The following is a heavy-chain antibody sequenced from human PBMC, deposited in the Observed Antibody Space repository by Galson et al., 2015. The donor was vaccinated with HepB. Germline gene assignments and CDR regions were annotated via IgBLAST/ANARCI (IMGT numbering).Heavy chain of an antibody. Sequence: SLRLSCAASGFTFTSYNMIWVRQAPGKGLEWVSSISGDSSHRFYAESVRGRFTISRDNAKNSLYLQMNSLRAEDTAVYYCARDPPLGTPFDYWGQGTLVTVSS. D-gene: IGHD7-27*01. CDR3: ARDPPLGTPFDY. J-gene: IGHJ4*02. CDR1: GFTFTSYN. V-gene: IGHV3-21*01. CDR2: ISGDSSHR.